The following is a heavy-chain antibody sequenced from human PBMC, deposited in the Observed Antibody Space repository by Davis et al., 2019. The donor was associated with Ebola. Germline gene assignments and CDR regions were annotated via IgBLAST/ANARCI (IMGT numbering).Heavy chain of an antibody. CDR3: ARGLIYSSGWVDY. V-gene: IGHV3-7*01. Sequence: GESLKISCAASGFTFSSYWMSWVRQAPGKGLEWVANIKQDGSEKYYVDSVKGRFTISRDNAKNSLYLQMNSLRAEDTAVYYCARGLIYSSGWVDYWGQGTLVTVSS. CDR2: IKQDGSEK. J-gene: IGHJ4*02. D-gene: IGHD6-19*01. CDR1: GFTFSSYW.